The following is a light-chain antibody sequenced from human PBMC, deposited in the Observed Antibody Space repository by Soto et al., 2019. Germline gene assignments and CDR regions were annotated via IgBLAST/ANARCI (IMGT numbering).Light chain of an antibody. CDR2: AAS. J-gene: IGKJ2*01. CDR1: QNINTY. V-gene: IGKV1-39*01. Sequence: DIQMTRSPSSLSASVGDRVTITCRASQNINTYLNWCQQKPGKAPNLLIYAASSLQSGVPSRFSGSGSGTDFTLTISSLQPEDFATYYCQQSYSTPYTFGQGTKLEMK. CDR3: QQSYSTPYT.